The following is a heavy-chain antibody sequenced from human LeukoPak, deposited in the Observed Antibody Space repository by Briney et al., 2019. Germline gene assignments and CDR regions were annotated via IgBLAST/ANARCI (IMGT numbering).Heavy chain of an antibody. CDR1: GFTFSSYG. CDR2: IWYDGSDK. D-gene: IGHD5-18*01. Sequence: SGGSLRLSCAASGFTFSSYGMHWVRQAPGKGLEWVAVIWYDGSDKYYADSVKGRFTISRDNSKNTLYLQINSLRAEDTAVYYCARDRRIQLWLPDVFDIWGQGTMVTVSS. J-gene: IGHJ3*02. CDR3: ARDRRIQLWLPDVFDI. V-gene: IGHV3-33*01.